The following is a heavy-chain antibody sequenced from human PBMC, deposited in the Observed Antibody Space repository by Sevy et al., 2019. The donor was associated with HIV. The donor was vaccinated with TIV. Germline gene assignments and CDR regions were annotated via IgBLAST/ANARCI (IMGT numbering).Heavy chain of an antibody. D-gene: IGHD1-1*01. CDR3: ARLHSANWSAFDI. CDR1: GGPIGSDSYY. V-gene: IGHV4-61*02. CDR2: VYTSGTT. J-gene: IGHJ3*02. Sequence: SETLSLTCTVSGGPIGSDSYYWSWIRQPAGKGPEWLGRVYTSGTTNLNPSLKSRVTISIDTSKNLYSLELSSVTAADTAVYFCARLHSANWSAFDIWGQGTMVTVSS.